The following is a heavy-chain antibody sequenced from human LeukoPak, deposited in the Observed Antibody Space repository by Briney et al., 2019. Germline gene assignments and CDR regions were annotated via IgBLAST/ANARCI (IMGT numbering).Heavy chain of an antibody. V-gene: IGHV3-48*02. Sequence: GGSLRLSCAASGFTFSSYTMNWVRQAPGKGLKWVSYISSSGSIIYHTDSVKGRFTTSRDNAKNSLDLQMKSLRDEDTAVYYCARDGPDYGDYGGDFDCWGQGTLVTVSS. D-gene: IGHD4-17*01. CDR3: ARDGPDYGDYGGDFDC. CDR1: GFTFSSYT. CDR2: ISSSGSII. J-gene: IGHJ4*02.